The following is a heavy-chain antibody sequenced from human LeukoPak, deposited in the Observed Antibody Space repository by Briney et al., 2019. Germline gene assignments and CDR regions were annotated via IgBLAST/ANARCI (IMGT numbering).Heavy chain of an antibody. CDR3: ARQSCSSTSCYFSFGGAYEY. V-gene: IGHV4-39*01. CDR2: IYYSGST. J-gene: IGHJ4*02. D-gene: IGHD2-2*01. CDR1: GGSISSSSYY. Sequence: SETLSLTCTVSGGSISSSSYYWGWIRQPPGKGLEWIGSIYYSGSTYYNPSLKSRVTISVDTSKNQFSLKLSSVTAADTAVYYCARQSCSSTSCYFSFGGAYEYWGKGTLVTVSS.